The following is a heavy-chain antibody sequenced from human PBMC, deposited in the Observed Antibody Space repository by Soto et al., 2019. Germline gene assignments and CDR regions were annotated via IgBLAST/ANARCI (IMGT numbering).Heavy chain of an antibody. Sequence: SETLSLTCTVSGGSISSGGYYWSWIRQHPGKGLEWIGYIYYSGSTYYNPSLKSRVTISVDTSKNQFSLKLSSVTAADTAVYYCARDHGRRSWIDPWGPGTLVTFSS. J-gene: IGHJ5*02. CDR1: GGSISSGGYY. V-gene: IGHV4-31*03. CDR2: IYYSGST. CDR3: ARDHGRRSWIDP.